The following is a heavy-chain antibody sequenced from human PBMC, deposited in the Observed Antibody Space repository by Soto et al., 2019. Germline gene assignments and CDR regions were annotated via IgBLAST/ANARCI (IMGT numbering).Heavy chain of an antibody. CDR2: IYYSGST. CDR1: GGSISSGDYY. V-gene: IGHV4-30-4*01. J-gene: IGHJ5*02. CDR3: ARSPPLRFVEWLLSPWFDA. Sequence: SETLSLTCTVSGGSISSGDYYWSWIRQPPGKGLEWIGYIYYSGSTYYNPSLKSRVTISVDTSKNQVSLKLSSVTAADTAVYYCARSPPLRFVEWLLSPWFDAWGQGTLVTVSS. D-gene: IGHD3-3*01.